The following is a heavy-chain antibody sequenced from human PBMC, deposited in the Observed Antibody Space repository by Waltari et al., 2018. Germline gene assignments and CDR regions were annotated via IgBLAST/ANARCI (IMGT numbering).Heavy chain of an antibody. V-gene: IGHV1-2*06. Sequence: QVQLVQSGAEVKKPGASVKVSCKASGYTFTGYYMHWVRKAPGQRLEWMGRINPNSGGTNYAQKFQGRVTMTRDTSISTAYMELSRLRSDDTAVYYCARESYSSSSGGLFSNWFDPWGQGTLVTVSS. J-gene: IGHJ5*02. CDR1: GYTFTGYY. D-gene: IGHD6-6*01. CDR3: ARESYSSSSGGLFSNWFDP. CDR2: INPNSGGT.